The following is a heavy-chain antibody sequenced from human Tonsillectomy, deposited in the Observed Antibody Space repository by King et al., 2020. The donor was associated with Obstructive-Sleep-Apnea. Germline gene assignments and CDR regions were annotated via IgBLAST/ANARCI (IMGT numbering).Heavy chain of an antibody. Sequence: VQLVESGAEVKKPGESLRISCEGSGYSFTSNWITWVRQMPGKGLEWMGRIDPSDSYTNYSPSFQGHVTISADKSISTAYLQWSSLKASDTAIYYCAGHSEGFGNLLSRSHLDYGGQGTLVTVSS. J-gene: IGHJ4*02. V-gene: IGHV5-10-1*03. CDR2: IDPSDSYT. CDR3: AGHSEGFGNLLSRSHLDY. CDR1: GYSFTSNW. D-gene: IGHD3-10*01.